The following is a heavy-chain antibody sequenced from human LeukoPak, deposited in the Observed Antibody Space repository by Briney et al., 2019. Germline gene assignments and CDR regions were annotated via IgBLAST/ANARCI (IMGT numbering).Heavy chain of an antibody. V-gene: IGHV1-46*01. J-gene: IGHJ4*02. CDR1: GYTFTSYY. D-gene: IGHD1-14*01. Sequence: ASVKVSCKASGYTFTSYYMHWVRQAPGQGLEWMGIINPSGGDTSYAQKFQGRLTMTRDTSTNTVYMELTSLRSEDTAVYYCAREVMDNLRFDYWGQGTLVTVSS. CDR2: INPSGGDT. CDR3: AREVMDNLRFDY.